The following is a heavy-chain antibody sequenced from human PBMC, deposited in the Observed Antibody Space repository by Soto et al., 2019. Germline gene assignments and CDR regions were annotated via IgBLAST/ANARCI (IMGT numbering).Heavy chain of an antibody. Sequence: GGSLRLSCAASGFTFSSYSMHWLRQAPGKGLEWVSSISSRSYIYYADSVKVRFTISRDNAKNSLYLQMNSLRAEDTAVYYCARPSRPEEAFGIWRQGTMVT. V-gene: IGHV3-21*01. CDR2: ISSRSYI. J-gene: IGHJ3*02. D-gene: IGHD6-6*01. CDR3: ARPSRPEEAFGI. CDR1: GFTFSSYS.